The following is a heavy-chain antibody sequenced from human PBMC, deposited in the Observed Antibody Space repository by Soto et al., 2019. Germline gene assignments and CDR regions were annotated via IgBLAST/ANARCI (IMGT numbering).Heavy chain of an antibody. J-gene: IGHJ4*02. D-gene: IGHD7-27*01. V-gene: IGHV4-30-4*01. Sequence: QVQLQESGPGLVKPSQTLSLTCIVSGGSISNVNDCWSWIRQRPDKGLEWIGHIYSGGSIYNNPSLPXRXTXSXXTSKNQFSLQLSSVSAADTAVYYCARGPSGDKVDYWGQGTLVTVSS. CDR3: ARGPSGDKVDY. CDR1: GGSISNVNDC. CDR2: IYSGGSI.